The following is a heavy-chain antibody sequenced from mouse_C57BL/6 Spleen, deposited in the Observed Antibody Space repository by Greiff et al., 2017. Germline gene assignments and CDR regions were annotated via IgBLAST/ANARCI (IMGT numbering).Heavy chain of an antibody. Sequence: QVQLQQSGPELVKPGASVKISCKASGYAFSSSWMNWVKQRPGKGLEWIGRIYPGDGDTNYNGKFKGKATLTADKSSSTAYMQLSSLTSEDSAVYFCARSDIITTVVDYWGQGTTLTVSS. D-gene: IGHD1-1*01. J-gene: IGHJ2*01. CDR2: IYPGDGDT. CDR1: GYAFSSSW. CDR3: ARSDIITTVVDY. V-gene: IGHV1-82*01.